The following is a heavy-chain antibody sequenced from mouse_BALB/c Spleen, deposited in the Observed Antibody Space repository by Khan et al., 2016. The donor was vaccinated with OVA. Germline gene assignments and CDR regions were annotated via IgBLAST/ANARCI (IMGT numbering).Heavy chain of an antibody. CDR2: ISNGGSYT. CDR1: GFAFSSYD. Sequence: EVKLVESGGGLVKPGGSLKLSCAASGFAFSSYDMSWVRQTPERRLEWVALISNGGSYTNYPDSVQGRFTISRDNARNTLYLQVSSLRSEDTALYYCARHGGFNPYFAMDYWGQGTSVTVSS. J-gene: IGHJ4*01. V-gene: IGHV5-9*02. CDR3: ARHGGFNPYFAMDY.